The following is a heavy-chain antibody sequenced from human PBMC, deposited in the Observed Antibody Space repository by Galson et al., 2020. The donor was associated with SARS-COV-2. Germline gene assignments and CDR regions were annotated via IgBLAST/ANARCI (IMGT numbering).Heavy chain of an antibody. CDR3: YREGNGDYYAFGF. CDR1: GFIFGDYR. V-gene: IGHV3-49*03. J-gene: IGHJ3*01. Sequence: GGSLRLSCTTSGFIFGDYRMSWFRQAPGKGLEWIGFIRHKPNDGTAEYAAYVKGRFVISRDDSRRVAYLQMDSLKTEDTAVYCCYREGNGDYYAFGFWGQGTKVTVSS. D-gene: IGHD4-17*01. CDR2: IRHKPNDGTA.